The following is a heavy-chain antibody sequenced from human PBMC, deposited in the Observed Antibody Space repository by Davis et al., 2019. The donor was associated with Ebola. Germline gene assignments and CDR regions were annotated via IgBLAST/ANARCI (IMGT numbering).Heavy chain of an antibody. CDR3: ARPRSSRSMRYGMDV. V-gene: IGHV5-51*01. CDR2: IYLGDAET. D-gene: IGHD6-13*01. Sequence: GESLKISCKGSGYSFTNCWIGWVRQMPGKGLEWMGSIYLGDAETRYSPSFQGQVTISADKSISTAYLQWSSLKASDTAMYYCARPRSSRSMRYGMDVWGQGTTVTVSS. J-gene: IGHJ6*02. CDR1: GYSFTNCW.